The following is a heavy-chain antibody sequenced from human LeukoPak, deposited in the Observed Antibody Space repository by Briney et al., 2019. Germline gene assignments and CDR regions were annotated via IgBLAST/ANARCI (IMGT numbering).Heavy chain of an antibody. CDR3: AREDPDRKIDY. V-gene: IGHV4-39*07. CDR2: IYHSGIT. Sequence: PSETLSLTCTVSGDSISRSTYYWGWIRQPPGKGLEWIGEIYHSGITNYNPSLKSRVTISVDKSKNQFSLKLSSVTAADTAVYYCAREDPDRKIDYWGQGTLVTVSS. D-gene: IGHD1-14*01. CDR1: GDSISRSTYY. J-gene: IGHJ4*02.